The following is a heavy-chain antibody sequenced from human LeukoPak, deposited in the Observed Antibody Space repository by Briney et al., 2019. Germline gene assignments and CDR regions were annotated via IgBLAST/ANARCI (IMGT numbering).Heavy chain of an antibody. Sequence: GGSLRLSCAASGFTFSSYWMSWVRQAQGKGLKWVANIKQDGSEKYYVDSVKGRFTISRDNAKNSLYLQMNSLRAEDTAVYYSARFGSSGQYYFDYWGQGTLVTVSS. CDR3: ARFGSSGQYYFDY. CDR1: GFTFSSYW. J-gene: IGHJ4*02. V-gene: IGHV3-7*01. CDR2: IKQDGSEK. D-gene: IGHD6-13*01.